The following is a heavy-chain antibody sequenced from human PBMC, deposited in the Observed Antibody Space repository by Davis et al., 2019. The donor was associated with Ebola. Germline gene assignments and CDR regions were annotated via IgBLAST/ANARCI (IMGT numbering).Heavy chain of an antibody. CDR3: ARGGKYGSGSSYWYFDL. J-gene: IGHJ2*01. CDR2: ISHSGST. Sequence: GSLRLSCTVSGGSISSSDYYWGWIRQPPGKGLEWIGSISHSGSTYYNPSLWGRVTISVDTSKIQFSLKLTSVTAADTAVYYCARGGKYGSGSSYWYFDLWGRGTLVTVSS. V-gene: IGHV4-39*07. CDR1: GGSISSSDYY. D-gene: IGHD3-10*01.